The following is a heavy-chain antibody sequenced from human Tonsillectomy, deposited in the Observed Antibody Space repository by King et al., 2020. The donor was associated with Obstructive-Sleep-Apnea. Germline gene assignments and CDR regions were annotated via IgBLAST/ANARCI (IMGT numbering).Heavy chain of an antibody. V-gene: IGHV1-69*09. CDR3: ARGNVDTAKPFDY. CDR2: IIPMVGIA. D-gene: IGHD5-18*01. Sequence: QLVQSGAAVKKPGSSVKVSCKASGGTFSSFAITWVRQAPGQGLEWMGRIIPMVGIANNAQKLQGRFRITADKFTSTAYMELSSLRSEDTAVYYCARGNVDTAKPFDYWGQGTLVTVSS. J-gene: IGHJ4*02. CDR1: GGTFSSFA.